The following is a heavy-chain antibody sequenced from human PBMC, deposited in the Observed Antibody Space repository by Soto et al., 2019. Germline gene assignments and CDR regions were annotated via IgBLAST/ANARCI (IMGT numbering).Heavy chain of an antibody. Sequence: QVQLVESGGGVVQPGRSLRLSCAASGFTFSSYAMHWVRQAPGKGLEWVAVISYDGSNKYYADSVKGRFTISRDNSKNTLYLQMNSMRAEDTAVYYCSAGGGGDWGDYWGQGTLVTVSS. J-gene: IGHJ4*02. CDR1: GFTFSSYA. D-gene: IGHD2-21*02. CDR2: ISYDGSNK. CDR3: SAGGGGDWGDY. V-gene: IGHV3-30-3*01.